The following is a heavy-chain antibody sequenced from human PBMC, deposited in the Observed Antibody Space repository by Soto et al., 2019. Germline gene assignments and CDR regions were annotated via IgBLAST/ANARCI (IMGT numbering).Heavy chain of an antibody. V-gene: IGHV3-23*01. CDR3: AKVPTYYDYVWGSRSGFDY. Sequence: GGSLRLSCAASGFSFSSYAMGWVRQAPGKGLQWVSTISATGGSTYYADSVKGRFTVSRDSSKNMLYLHMNSLRAEDTAVYYCAKVPTYYDYVWGSRSGFDYWGQGTLVTVS. D-gene: IGHD3-16*01. J-gene: IGHJ4*02. CDR2: ISATGGST. CDR1: GFSFSSYA.